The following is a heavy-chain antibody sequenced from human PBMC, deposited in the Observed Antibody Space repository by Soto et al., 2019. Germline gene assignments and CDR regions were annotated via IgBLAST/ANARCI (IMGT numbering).Heavy chain of an antibody. D-gene: IGHD2-15*01. CDR2: IIPIFRTP. CDR1: GGSFSGYA. CDR3: ARPPTSSKRGASSLPTYDLDF. J-gene: IGHJ4*02. V-gene: IGHV1-69*12. Sequence: QVQLVQSGAEVKKPGSSVKVSCKASGGSFSGYAFSWVRQAPGQGLEWMGGIIPIFRTPTYAQKFQGKVKITADESTTTVYMELSSLRSEDTAMYFCARPPTSSKRGASSLPTYDLDFWGQGSLVTVSS.